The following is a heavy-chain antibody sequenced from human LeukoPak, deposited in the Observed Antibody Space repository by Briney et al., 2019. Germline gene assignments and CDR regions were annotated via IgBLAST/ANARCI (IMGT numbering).Heavy chain of an antibody. Sequence: SETLSLTCTVSGGSISSGSYYWSWIRQPAGKGLEWIGRLYISGSTDYNPSLKSRVTISVDTSKNQISLKLSSVTAADTAVYYCARGVSRGYSYGRYYMDVWGKGTTVTISS. CDR2: LYISGST. J-gene: IGHJ6*03. CDR1: GGSISSGSYY. V-gene: IGHV4-61*02. D-gene: IGHD5-18*01. CDR3: ARGVSRGYSYGRYYMDV.